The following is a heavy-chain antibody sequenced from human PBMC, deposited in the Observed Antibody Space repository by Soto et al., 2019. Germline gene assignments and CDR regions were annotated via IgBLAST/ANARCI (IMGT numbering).Heavy chain of an antibody. CDR2: IKPDGSEK. V-gene: IGHV3-7*04. Sequence: GGSLRLSCAASGFTFSSYWMTWVRQAPGKGLEWLANIKPDGSEKWYVDSVKGRFTISRDNSKNSLYLQVNSLRAEDTAVYYCARGDYYDSSGPFSDAFDIWGQGTMVTVSS. J-gene: IGHJ3*02. CDR1: GFTFSSYW. D-gene: IGHD3-22*01. CDR3: ARGDYYDSSGPFSDAFDI.